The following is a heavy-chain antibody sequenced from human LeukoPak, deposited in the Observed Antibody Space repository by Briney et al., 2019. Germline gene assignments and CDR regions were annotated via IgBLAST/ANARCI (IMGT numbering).Heavy chain of an antibody. D-gene: IGHD3-10*01. V-gene: IGHV3-66*01. CDR2: IYAGGET. CDR3: ARGQPPWVYGSGSFYHFDY. CDR1: GFTLNNNY. J-gene: IGHJ4*02. Sequence: GGPLRLSCAASGFTLNNNYMNWVPEAPGKGLEWVPVIYAGGETYYADTVRGRFTISRDASTLYVQMNSLRAEDTAVYYCARGQPPWVYGSGSFYHFDYWGQGTMVTVSS.